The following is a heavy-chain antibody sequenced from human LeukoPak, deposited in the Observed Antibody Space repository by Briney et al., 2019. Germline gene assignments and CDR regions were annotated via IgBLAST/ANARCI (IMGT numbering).Heavy chain of an antibody. V-gene: IGHV4-38-2*02. CDR1: GYSISRAYY. Sequence: SETLSLTCTVSGYSISRAYYWGWIRQPPGKGLEWIGYIYHSGSTSHNPSLKSRVTISVDTSKNQFSLKLRSVTAADTAVYFCARVYDYFYDSNSYTLDYWGQGILVTVSS. D-gene: IGHD3-22*01. CDR2: IYHSGST. CDR3: ARVYDYFYDSNSYTLDY. J-gene: IGHJ4*02.